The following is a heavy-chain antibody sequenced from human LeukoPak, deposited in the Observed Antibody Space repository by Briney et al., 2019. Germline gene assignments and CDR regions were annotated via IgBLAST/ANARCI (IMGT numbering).Heavy chain of an antibody. D-gene: IGHD4-17*01. V-gene: IGHV4-34*01. J-gene: IGHJ1*01. CDR1: GGSFSGYY. CDR3: ARHDYGDYLH. CDR2: INHSGST. Sequence: SETLSLTCAVYGGSFSGYYWSWIRQPPGKGLEWIGEINHSGSTNYNPSLKSRVTISVDTSKNQFSLKLSSVTAADTAVYYCARHDYGDYLHWGQGTLVTVSS.